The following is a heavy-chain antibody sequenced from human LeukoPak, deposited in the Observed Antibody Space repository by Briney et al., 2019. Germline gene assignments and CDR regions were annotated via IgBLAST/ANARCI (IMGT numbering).Heavy chain of an antibody. CDR2: IYTSGGT. D-gene: IGHD3-3*01. CDR1: GGSISSGSYY. V-gene: IGHV4-61*02. CDR3: ARARFLEWLGYYYYYMDV. Sequence: PSETLSLTCTVSGGSISSGSYYWSWIRQPAGKGLEWIGRIYTSGGTNYNPSLKSRVTISVDTSKNQFSLKLSSVTAADTAVYYCARARFLEWLGYYYYYMDVWGKGTTVTVSS. J-gene: IGHJ6*03.